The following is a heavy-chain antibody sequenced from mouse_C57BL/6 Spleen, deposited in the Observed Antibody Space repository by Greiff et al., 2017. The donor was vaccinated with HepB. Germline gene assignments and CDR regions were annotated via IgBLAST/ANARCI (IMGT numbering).Heavy chain of an antibody. Sequence: VMLVESGAELARPGASVKLSCKASGYTFTSYGISWVKQRTGQGLEWIGEIYPRSGNTYYNEKFKGKATLTADKSSSTAYMELRSLTSEDSAVYFCAREDYDGWYFDVWGTGTTVTVSS. CDR1: GYTFTSYG. CDR2: IYPRSGNT. J-gene: IGHJ1*03. CDR3: AREDYDGWYFDV. V-gene: IGHV1-81*01. D-gene: IGHD2-4*01.